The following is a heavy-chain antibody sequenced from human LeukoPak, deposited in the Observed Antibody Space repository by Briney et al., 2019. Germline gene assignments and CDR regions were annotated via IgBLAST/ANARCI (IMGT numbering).Heavy chain of an antibody. D-gene: IGHD2-8*01. CDR3: ARGTKGLGLDY. Sequence: SETLSLTCTVSGGSISSYYWSWIRQPAGKGLEWIGRIYTSGGTNYNPSLKSRVTISVDKSKNQFSLKLSSVTAADTAVYYCARGTKGLGLDYWGQGTLVTVSS. CDR2: IYTSGGT. CDR1: GGSISSYY. V-gene: IGHV4-4*07. J-gene: IGHJ4*02.